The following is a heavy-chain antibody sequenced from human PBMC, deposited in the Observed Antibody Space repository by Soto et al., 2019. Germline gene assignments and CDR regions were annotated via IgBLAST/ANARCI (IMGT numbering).Heavy chain of an antibody. CDR3: VRLVGNSWLDS. J-gene: IGHJ5*01. V-gene: IGHV6-1*01. CDR1: GDSVSSNDAT. CDR2: TYYRSKWYI. D-gene: IGHD2-2*01. Sequence: QVQLQQSGPGLVKTSQTLSLTCAISGDSVSSNDATWDWIRQSPSRGLEWLGRTYYRSKWYIAYALSVKRRITTNPAPSNNQLSLQLNSVTPDDPAVYYCVRLVGNSWLDSWRPGTLVTVSS.